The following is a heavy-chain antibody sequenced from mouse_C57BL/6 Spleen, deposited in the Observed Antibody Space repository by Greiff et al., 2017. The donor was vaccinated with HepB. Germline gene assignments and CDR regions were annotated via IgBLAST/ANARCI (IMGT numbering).Heavy chain of an antibody. CDR3: ARLDGYYVPMDY. D-gene: IGHD2-3*01. V-gene: IGHV1-53*01. CDR1: GYTFTSYW. J-gene: IGHJ4*01. Sequence: QVQLQQPGTELVKPGASVKLSCKASGYTFTSYWMHWVKQRPGQGLEWIGNINPSNGGTNYNEKFKSKATLTVDKSSSTAYMQLISLTSEDSAVYYCARLDGYYVPMDYWGQGTSVTVSS. CDR2: INPSNGGT.